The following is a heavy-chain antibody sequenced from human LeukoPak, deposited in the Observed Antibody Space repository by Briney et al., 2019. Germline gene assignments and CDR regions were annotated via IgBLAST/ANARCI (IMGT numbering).Heavy chain of an antibody. CDR3: ARQGREGSGWYYDY. CDR1: GGSISNNDW. V-gene: IGHV4-4*02. CDR2: ISASGRP. J-gene: IGHJ4*02. Sequence: SGTLSLTCSVSGGSISNNDWWIWVRQPPGKGLEWIGEISASGRPNYNPSLRSRVTISVDKSKNQFSLNLNSVTAADTAVFFCARQGREGSGWYYDYWARESWSPSPQ. D-gene: IGHD6-19*01.